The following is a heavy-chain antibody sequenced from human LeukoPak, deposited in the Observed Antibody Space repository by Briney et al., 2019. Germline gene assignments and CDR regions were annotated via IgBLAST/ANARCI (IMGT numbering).Heavy chain of an antibody. V-gene: IGHV4-34*01. CDR3: ARGSNTSGYYYMDV. J-gene: IGHJ6*03. CDR1: GGSFSGYY. CDR2: INHSGST. D-gene: IGHD4-11*01. Sequence: PSETLSLTCAVYGGSFSGYYWSWIRQPPGKGLEWIGEINHSGSTNYNPSLKSRVTISVDTSENQFSLKLSSVTAADTAVYYCARGSNTSGYYYMDVWGKGTTVTVSS.